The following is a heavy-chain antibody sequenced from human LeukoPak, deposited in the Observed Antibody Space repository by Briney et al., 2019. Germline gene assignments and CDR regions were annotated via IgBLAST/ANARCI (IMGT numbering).Heavy chain of an antibody. V-gene: IGHV1-18*01. CDR2: ISPYNDDT. J-gene: IGHJ4*02. CDR1: GYTFSSSG. Sequence: SVKVSCKASGYTFSSSGISWVRQAPGQGLEWMGWISPYNDDTRYEQTLQGRVTMTTDTSTSTVYMELRSLRSDDTAVYYCARSGSGYNPIDFWGQGTRVTVSA. CDR3: ARSGSGYNPIDF. D-gene: IGHD5-12*01.